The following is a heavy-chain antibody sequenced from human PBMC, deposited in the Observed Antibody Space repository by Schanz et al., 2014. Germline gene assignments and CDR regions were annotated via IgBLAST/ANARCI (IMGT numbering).Heavy chain of an antibody. J-gene: IGHJ6*02. D-gene: IGHD3-9*01. CDR3: ARDHPHRGVTGYYNDV. CDR1: GFTFFTSN. CDR2: IGSSSTTM. Sequence: ELYLVESGGGLVQPGGSLRLSCAASGFTFFTSNMNWVRQAPGRGLEWISYIGSSSTTMYYADSVKGRFTISRDNAKNSLYLQMNSLRDEDTAVYYCARDHPHRGVTGYYNDVWGQGTSVTVSS. V-gene: IGHV3-48*02.